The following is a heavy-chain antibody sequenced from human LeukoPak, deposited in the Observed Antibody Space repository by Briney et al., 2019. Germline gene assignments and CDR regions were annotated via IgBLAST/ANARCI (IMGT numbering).Heavy chain of an antibody. V-gene: IGHV3-23*01. D-gene: IGHD3-10*01. CDR1: GFTFSSYA. CDR2: LSGSGGST. CDR3: AARSGRRHYYYYYGMDG. Sequence: GGSLRLSCAASGFTFSSYAMSWVRQAPGKGLEGVSALSGSGGSTYYADSVKGRFTISRDNSKNTLHLQMNSLRAEDTAVYYGAARSGRRHYYYYYGMDGWGQGTTVTVSS. J-gene: IGHJ6*02.